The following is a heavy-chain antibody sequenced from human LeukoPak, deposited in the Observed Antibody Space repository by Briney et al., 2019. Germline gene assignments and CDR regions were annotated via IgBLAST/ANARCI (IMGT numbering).Heavy chain of an antibody. D-gene: IGHD2-15*01. CDR3: ARAPGYCSGGSCYFYDY. V-gene: IGHV4-34*01. Sequence: SETLSLTCTVSGGSISSYYWSWIRQPPGKGLEWIGEINHSGSTNYNPSLKSRVTISVDTSKNQFSLKLSSVTAADTAVYYCARAPGYCSGGSCYFYDYWGQGTLVTVSS. J-gene: IGHJ4*02. CDR2: INHSGST. CDR1: GGSISSYY.